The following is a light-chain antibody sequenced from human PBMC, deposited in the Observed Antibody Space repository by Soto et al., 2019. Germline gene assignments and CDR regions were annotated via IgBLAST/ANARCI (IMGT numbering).Light chain of an antibody. Sequence: DIVMTQSPLSLPVTPGEPASISCRSSQSLLHSNGNNYFNWYLQKPGQSPQLLIYLGSNRASGVPDRFSGSGSGTDFTLRITRVEAEDVGVYYCMQALQTPITFGQGTRLEIK. CDR3: MQALQTPIT. CDR2: LGS. CDR1: QSLLHSNGNNY. J-gene: IGKJ5*01. V-gene: IGKV2-28*01.